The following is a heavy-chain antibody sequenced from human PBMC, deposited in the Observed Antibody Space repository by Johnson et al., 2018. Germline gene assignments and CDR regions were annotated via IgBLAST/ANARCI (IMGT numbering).Heavy chain of an antibody. CDR2: IIPIFGTA. V-gene: IGHV1-69*18. CDR1: GGTFSSYT. J-gene: IGHJ3*02. CDR3: AKDPLWIPTDAFDI. D-gene: IGHD5-18*01. Sequence: VQLVESGAEVKKPGSSVKVSCKASGGTFSSYTISWVRQAPGQGLEWMGRIIPIFGTANYAQKFQGRVTITADESTSTAYMELSSLRSEDPAVYYCAKDPLWIPTDAFDIWGQGTMVTVSS.